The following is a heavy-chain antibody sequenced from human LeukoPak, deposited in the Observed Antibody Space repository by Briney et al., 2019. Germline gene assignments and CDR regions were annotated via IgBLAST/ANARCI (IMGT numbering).Heavy chain of an antibody. CDR1: GGSISSYY. V-gene: IGHV4-59*01. J-gene: IGHJ4*02. Sequence: SETLSLTCTVSGGSISSYYWSWIRQPPGKGLEWIGYIYYSGSTNYNPSLKSRVTISVDTSKNQFSLKLSSVTAADTAVYYCARESIYSYGYLDYWGQGTLVTVSS. CDR2: IYYSGST. D-gene: IGHD5-18*01. CDR3: ARESIYSYGYLDY.